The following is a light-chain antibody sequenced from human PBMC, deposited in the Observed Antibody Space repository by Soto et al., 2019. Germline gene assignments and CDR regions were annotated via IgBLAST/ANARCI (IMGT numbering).Light chain of an antibody. CDR1: RSNIGAGYD. V-gene: IGLV1-40*01. J-gene: IGLJ1*01. CDR3: QSYDSSLSGYV. Sequence: QSVLTKPPSVSGAPGQRVTISCTGRRSNIGAGYDVSWYQKLPGTAPKFLIYGNTDRPSGVPDRFSGSKSGTSASLAITGLQAEDEADYYCQSYDSSLSGYVFGTGTKVTVL. CDR2: GNT.